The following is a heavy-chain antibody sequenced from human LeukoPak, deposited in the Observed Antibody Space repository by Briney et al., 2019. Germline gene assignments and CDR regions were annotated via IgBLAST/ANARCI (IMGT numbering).Heavy chain of an antibody. CDR3: AKDARTGVWNIGDSWFDP. Sequence: GGSLRLSCAASGFTFNKYAMTWVRQAPGQGLEWVSGLSDSGASTFYAESVRGRFTISRDNSKNMLYLHINSLRAEDTAVYYCAKDARTGVWNIGDSWFDPWGQGTLVTVSS. CDR2: LSDSGAST. CDR1: GFTFNKYA. V-gene: IGHV3-23*01. J-gene: IGHJ5*02. D-gene: IGHD2/OR15-2a*01.